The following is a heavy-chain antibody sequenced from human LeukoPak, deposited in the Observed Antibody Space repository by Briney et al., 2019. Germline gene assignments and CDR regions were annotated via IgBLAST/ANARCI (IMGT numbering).Heavy chain of an antibody. V-gene: IGHV3-23*01. CDR2: ISGGGSST. D-gene: IGHD6-19*01. CDR3: AKAMYSSGWDDLDY. J-gene: IGHJ4*02. Sequence: PGGSLRLSCAASGSTFSSYAMSWVRRAPGKGLEWASAISGGGSSTHYADSVKGRFTISRDNSKNTLYLQMNSLRAEDTAVYCCAKAMYSSGWDDLDYWGQGTLVTVSS. CDR1: GSTFSSYA.